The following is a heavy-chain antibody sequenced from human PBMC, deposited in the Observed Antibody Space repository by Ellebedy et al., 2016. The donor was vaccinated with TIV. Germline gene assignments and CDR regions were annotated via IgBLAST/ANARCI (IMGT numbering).Heavy chain of an antibody. V-gene: IGHV3-7*01. CDR3: AGRGSYGDYAVQINSWFDT. D-gene: IGHD4-17*01. CDR1: GFSFRSYW. CDR2: IYQDGSDQ. Sequence: GESLKISCAASGFSFRSYWMSWVRQAPGKGLEWVANIYQDGSDQYYVDSVKGRFTISRDNANKSLFLQMNNLRVEDTAVYYCAGRGSYGDYAVQINSWFDTWGRGTLVTVSS. J-gene: IGHJ5*02.